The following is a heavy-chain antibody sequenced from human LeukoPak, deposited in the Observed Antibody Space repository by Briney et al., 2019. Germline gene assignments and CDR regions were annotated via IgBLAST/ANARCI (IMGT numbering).Heavy chain of an antibody. Sequence: GASVKVSCKASGYTFTSYGISWVRQAPGQGLEWMGWISAYNGNTNYAQKLQGRVTMTTDTSTSTAYMELRSLRSDDTAVYYCARDCDFWSGYYGWFDPWGQGTLVTVSS. CDR2: ISAYNGNT. CDR3: ARDCDFWSGYYGWFDP. D-gene: IGHD3-3*01. V-gene: IGHV1-18*01. CDR1: GYTFTSYG. J-gene: IGHJ5*02.